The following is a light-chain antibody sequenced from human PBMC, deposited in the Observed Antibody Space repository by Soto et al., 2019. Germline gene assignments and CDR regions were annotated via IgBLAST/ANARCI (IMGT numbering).Light chain of an antibody. V-gene: IGLV2-14*01. CDR1: SSDVGGYNF. CDR2: EVT. Sequence: QSVLTQPASVSGSPGQSITISCTGTSSDVGGYNFVSWYQQHPGKAPKLMIYEVTDRPSGVSNRFSGSKSGSTASLTISVLQAEDEADYYCSSYTSRNTLAFGGGTKLTVL. CDR3: SSYTSRNTLA. J-gene: IGLJ2*01.